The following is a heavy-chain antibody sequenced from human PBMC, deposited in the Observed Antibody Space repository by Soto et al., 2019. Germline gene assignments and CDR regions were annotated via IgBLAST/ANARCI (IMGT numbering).Heavy chain of an antibody. V-gene: IGHV3-21*01. CDR3: ARSPVGDAFNV. Sequence: EVQLVESGGGLVKPGGSLRLSCAASGFTFSSYSMNWVRQAPGKGLEWVSSISSGSDYIFYADSVKGRFTISRDNAKNSLFLQMNSLTAEDTAGYYCARSPVGDAFNVWVQGTVVTVSS. CDR2: ISSGSDYI. J-gene: IGHJ3*01. CDR1: GFTFSSYS.